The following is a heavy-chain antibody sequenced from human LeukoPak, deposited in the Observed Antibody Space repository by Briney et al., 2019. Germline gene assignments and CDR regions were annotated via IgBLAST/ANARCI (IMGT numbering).Heavy chain of an antibody. V-gene: IGHV3-7*01. D-gene: IGHD5-18*01. CDR2: IKQDGSEK. CDR3: ARDRTQLWSYYYYYYMDV. CDR1: GFTFSSYW. J-gene: IGHJ6*03. Sequence: GGSLRLSCAASGFTFSSYWMSWVRQAPGKGLEWVANIKQDGSEKYYVDSVKGRFTISRDNAKNSLYLQMNSLRAEDTAVYYWARDRTQLWSYYYYYYMDVWGKGTTVTVSS.